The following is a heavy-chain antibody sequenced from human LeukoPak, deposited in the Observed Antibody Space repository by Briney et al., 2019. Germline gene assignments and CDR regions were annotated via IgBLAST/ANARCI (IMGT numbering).Heavy chain of an antibody. Sequence: GGSLRLSCAASGFTFSSYAMSWVRQAPGKGLEWVAVIWYDGSNKYYADSVKGRFTISRDNSKNTLYLQMNSLRAEDTAVYYCATDIVVVVAAQPFDYWGQGTLVTVSS. D-gene: IGHD2-15*01. CDR3: ATDIVVVVAAQPFDY. J-gene: IGHJ4*02. CDR1: GFTFSSYA. V-gene: IGHV3-33*08. CDR2: IWYDGSNK.